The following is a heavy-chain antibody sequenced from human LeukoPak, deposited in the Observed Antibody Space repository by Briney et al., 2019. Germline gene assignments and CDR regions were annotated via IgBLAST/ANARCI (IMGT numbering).Heavy chain of an antibody. J-gene: IGHJ4*02. D-gene: IGHD6-6*01. CDR2: IYYSGST. CDR1: GGSISSSSYY. CDR3: ARHVISSSTRLDY. Sequence: SETLSLTCTVSGGSISSSSYYWGWIRQPPGKGLEWIGSIYYSGSTYYNPSLKSRVTISVATSKNQFSLKLSSVTAADTAVYYCARHVISSSTRLDYWGQGTLVTVSS. V-gene: IGHV4-39*01.